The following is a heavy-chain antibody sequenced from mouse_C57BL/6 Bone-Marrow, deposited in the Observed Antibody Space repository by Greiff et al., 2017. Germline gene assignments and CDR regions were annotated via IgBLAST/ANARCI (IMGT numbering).Heavy chain of an antibody. V-gene: IGHV1-69*01. J-gene: IGHJ3*01. Sequence: QVQLQQPGAELVMPGASVKLSCKASGYTFTSYWMHWVKQRPGQGLEWIGEIDPSDSYTNYNQKFKGKSTLTVDKSSSTAYMQLSSLTSEDSAVYYCARDGSSYDWFAYWAKGLWSLSLQ. CDR3: ARDGSSYDWFAY. D-gene: IGHD1-1*01. CDR1: GYTFTSYW. CDR2: IDPSDSYT.